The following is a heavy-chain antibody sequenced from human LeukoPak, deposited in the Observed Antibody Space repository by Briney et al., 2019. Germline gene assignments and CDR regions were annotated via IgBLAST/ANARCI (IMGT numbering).Heavy chain of an antibody. CDR3: ASAYGSGSYGRWFDP. Sequence: PSETLSLTCTVSDGSISSSSYYWRWIRQPPGKGLEWIGSIYYSGSTYYNPSLKSRVTISVDTSKNQFSLKLSSVTAADTAVYYCASAYGSGSYGRWFDPWGQGTLVTVSS. J-gene: IGHJ5*02. CDR1: DGSISSSSYY. CDR2: IYYSGST. V-gene: IGHV4-39*01. D-gene: IGHD3-10*01.